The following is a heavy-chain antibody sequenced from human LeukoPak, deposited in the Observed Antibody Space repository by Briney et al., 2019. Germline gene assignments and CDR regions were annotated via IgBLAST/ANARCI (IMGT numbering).Heavy chain of an antibody. CDR2: IWYDGSNK. D-gene: IGHD1-26*01. Sequence: GGSLRLSCAASGFTFSSYGMHWVRQAPGKGLEGVAVIWYDGSNKYYADSVKGRFTISRDNAKNTLYLQMNSLRAEDTAVYYCVRIIVGASNWFDSWGQGTLVTVSS. J-gene: IGHJ5*01. CDR3: VRIIVGASNWFDS. CDR1: GFTFSSYG. V-gene: IGHV3-33*03.